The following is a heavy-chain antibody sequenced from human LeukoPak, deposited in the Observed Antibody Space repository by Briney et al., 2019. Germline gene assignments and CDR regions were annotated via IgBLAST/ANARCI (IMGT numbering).Heavy chain of an antibody. CDR2: ITSGNSYK. J-gene: IGHJ6*03. CDR3: ARARASSRGGYYYMDV. V-gene: IGHV3-21*01. D-gene: IGHD6-13*01. Sequence: AVSLRFSAAASAFTFNTYPMIWVRQAQGKGRKCVSSITSGNSYKYHTDTVKGPFTISRYNAKESMYLQMNRLRAEDTAIYYCARARASSRGGYYYMDVWGKGATVTVSS. CDR1: AFTFNTYP.